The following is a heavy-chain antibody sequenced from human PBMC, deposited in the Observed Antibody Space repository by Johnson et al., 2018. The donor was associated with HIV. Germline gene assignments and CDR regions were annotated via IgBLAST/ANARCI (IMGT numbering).Heavy chain of an antibody. CDR1: GFIFSNYD. Sequence: MLLVESGGGVVQPGRSLRLSCAASGFIFSNYDMHWVRQPTGKGLEWVSGIGTAGDTYYAVSVKGRFTISRGNAKNSLHLQMNSLRAGDTAVYYCARGQQDMGAGAFDIWGQGTMVTVSS. V-gene: IGHV3-13*01. J-gene: IGHJ3*02. CDR3: ARGQQDMGAGAFDI. D-gene: IGHD3-16*01. CDR2: IGTAGDT.